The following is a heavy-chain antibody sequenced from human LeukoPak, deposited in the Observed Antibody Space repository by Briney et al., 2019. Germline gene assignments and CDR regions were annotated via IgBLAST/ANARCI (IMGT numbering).Heavy chain of an antibody. Sequence: ASVKVSCKVSGYTLTELSMHWVRQAPGKGLEWMGGFDPEDGETIYAQKFQGRVTMTEDTSTDTAYMGLSSLRSEDTAVYYCAAGQSSYYYDSSGYPWGQGTLVTVSS. D-gene: IGHD3-22*01. J-gene: IGHJ5*02. CDR1: GYTLTELS. CDR3: AAGQSSYYYDSSGYP. V-gene: IGHV1-24*01. CDR2: FDPEDGET.